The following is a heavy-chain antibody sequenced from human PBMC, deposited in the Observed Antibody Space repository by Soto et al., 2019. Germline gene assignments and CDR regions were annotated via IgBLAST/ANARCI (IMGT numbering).Heavy chain of an antibody. Sequence: QVQLVQSGAEVKKPGSSVKVSCKASGGTFSSYAISWVRQAPGQGLEWMGGIIPIFGTANYAQKFQGRVTITADESTSTAYMELSSLRSEDTAVYYCAREPNNPVAGTFVYYYYGMDVWGQGTTVTVSS. CDR3: AREPNNPVAGTFVYYYYGMDV. D-gene: IGHD6-19*01. CDR1: GGTFSSYA. CDR2: IIPIFGTA. J-gene: IGHJ6*02. V-gene: IGHV1-69*01.